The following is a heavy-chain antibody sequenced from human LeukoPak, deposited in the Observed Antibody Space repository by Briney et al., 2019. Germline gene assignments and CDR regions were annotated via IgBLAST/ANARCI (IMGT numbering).Heavy chain of an antibody. V-gene: IGHV3-21*01. CDR2: ISGSSSFI. J-gene: IGHJ4*02. Sequence: GGSLRLSCAASGFTFSNYNINWVRQAPGKGLEWVSSISGSSSFISYADSVKGRFTISRDNAKNSLYLQMNSLRAEDTAVYYCARDGLQAYYDSSSFLDYWGQGTLVTVSS. CDR1: GFTFSNYN. CDR3: ARDGLQAYYDSSSFLDY. D-gene: IGHD3-22*01.